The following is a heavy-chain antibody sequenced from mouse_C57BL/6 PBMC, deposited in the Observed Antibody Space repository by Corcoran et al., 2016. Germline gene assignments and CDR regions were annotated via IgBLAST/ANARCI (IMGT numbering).Heavy chain of an antibody. Sequence: QVQLKQSGAELVRPGASVKLSCKASGYTFTDYYINWVKQRPGQGLEWIARIYPGSGNTYYNEKFKGKATLTAEKSSSTAYMQLSSLTSEDSAVYFCARWGTTVVAPGYFDYWGQGTTLTVSS. CDR2: IYPGSGNT. V-gene: IGHV1-76*01. D-gene: IGHD1-1*01. J-gene: IGHJ2*01. CDR3: ARWGTTVVAPGYFDY. CDR1: GYTFTDYY.